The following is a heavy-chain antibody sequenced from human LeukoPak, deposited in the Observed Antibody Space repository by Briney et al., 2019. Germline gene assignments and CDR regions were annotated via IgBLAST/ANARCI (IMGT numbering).Heavy chain of an antibody. J-gene: IGHJ6*02. CDR3: ARDLAVVPAAKYYYYGMDV. D-gene: IGHD2-2*01. V-gene: IGHV3-30-3*01. Sequence: SLRLSCAASGFTFSSYAMHWVRQAPGKGLEWVAIISYDGSNKYYADSVKGRFTISRDNSKNTLYLQMNSLRAEDTAVYYCARDLAVVPAAKYYYYGMDVWGQGTTVTVSS. CDR1: GFTFSSYA. CDR2: ISYDGSNK.